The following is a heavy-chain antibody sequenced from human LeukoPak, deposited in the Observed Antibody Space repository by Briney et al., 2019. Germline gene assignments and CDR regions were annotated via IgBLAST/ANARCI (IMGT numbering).Heavy chain of an antibody. V-gene: IGHV3-30*18. CDR1: GFTFSSYG. CDR3: AKDMVRGVTGGYYFDY. Sequence: GGSLRLSCAASGFTFSSYGMHWVRQAPGRGLEWVAVISYDGSNKYYADSVKGRFTISRDNSKNTLYLQMNSLRAEDTAVYYCAKDMVRGVTGGYYFDYWGQGTLVTVSS. J-gene: IGHJ4*02. D-gene: IGHD3-10*01. CDR2: ISYDGSNK.